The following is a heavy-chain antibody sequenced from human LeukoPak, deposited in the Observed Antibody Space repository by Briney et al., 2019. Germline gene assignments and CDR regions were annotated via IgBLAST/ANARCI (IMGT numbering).Heavy chain of an antibody. V-gene: IGHV4-59*01. Sequence: PSETLSLTCTVSGGSISSYYWSWIRQPPGKGLEWIGYIYYSGSTNYNPSLKSRVTISVDTSENQFSLKLSSVTAADTAVYYCAREVPYYYGSGSYFFDYWGQGTLVTVSS. D-gene: IGHD3-10*01. CDR3: AREVPYYYGSGSYFFDY. J-gene: IGHJ4*02. CDR2: IYYSGST. CDR1: GGSISSYY.